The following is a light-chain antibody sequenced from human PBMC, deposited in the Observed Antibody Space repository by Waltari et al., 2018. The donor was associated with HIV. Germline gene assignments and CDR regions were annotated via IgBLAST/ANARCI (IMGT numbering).Light chain of an antibody. CDR1: SSNIGAGFD. V-gene: IGLV1-40*01. CDR2: GDT. CDR3: QSYDSGLSVV. Sequence: QSVLTQPPSVSGAPGQRVTISCTGNSSNIGAGFDVHWYQQLPETAPKLLIYGDTIRPSGVPDRFSGSKSGTSASLAITGLQAEDEADYYCQSYDSGLSVVFGGGTKLTVL. J-gene: IGLJ3*02.